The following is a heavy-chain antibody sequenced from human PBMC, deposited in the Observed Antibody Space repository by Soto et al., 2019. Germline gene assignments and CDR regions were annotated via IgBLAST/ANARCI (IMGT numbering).Heavy chain of an antibody. D-gene: IGHD1-26*01. CDR1: GFSFSNYA. Sequence: PGGSLRLSCAASGFSFSNYAMHWVRQAPGKRLEWVAVISYDGINKYYADSVKGRFTISRDNSKNTLYLQMNSLRVEDTAVYYCARPLYSGSRSWFDPWGQGTLVTVSS. CDR3: ARPLYSGSRSWFDP. J-gene: IGHJ5*02. CDR2: ISYDGINK. V-gene: IGHV3-30*04.